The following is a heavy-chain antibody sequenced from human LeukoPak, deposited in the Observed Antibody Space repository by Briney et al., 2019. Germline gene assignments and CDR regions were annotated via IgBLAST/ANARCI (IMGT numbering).Heavy chain of an antibody. CDR3: ATDVPAVTIFGY. CDR2: ISSSSSYI. J-gene: IGHJ4*02. V-gene: IGHV3-21*01. CDR1: GFTFSSYS. Sequence: PGGSLRLSCAASGFTFSSYSMNCVRQAPGKGLEWVSSISSSSSYIDYADSVKGRFTISRDNAKNTLYLQMNSLRAEDTAVYYCATDVPAVTIFGYWGQGTLVTVSS. D-gene: IGHD2-2*01.